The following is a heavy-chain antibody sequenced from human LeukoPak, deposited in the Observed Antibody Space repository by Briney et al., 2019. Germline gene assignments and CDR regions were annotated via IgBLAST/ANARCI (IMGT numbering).Heavy chain of an antibody. Sequence: GGSLRLSCAASGFTFSSYGMHWVRQAPGKGLEWVAVISYDGSNKYYADSVKGRFTISRDNSKNTLYLQMNSLRAEDTAVYYCARSRGRGWLRFSGYFDYWGQGTLVTVSS. V-gene: IGHV3-30*03. D-gene: IGHD5-12*01. CDR2: ISYDGSNK. CDR3: ARSRGRGWLRFSGYFDY. J-gene: IGHJ4*02. CDR1: GFTFSSYG.